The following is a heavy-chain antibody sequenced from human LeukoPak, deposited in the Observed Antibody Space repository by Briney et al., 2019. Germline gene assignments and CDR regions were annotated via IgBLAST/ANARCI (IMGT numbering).Heavy chain of an antibody. CDR3: AREDYYDSSGYYYFDY. D-gene: IGHD3-22*01. Sequence: GGSLRLSSAASAFTFSSYWMSWLRQAPGKGLEWVANIKQDGSEKYYVDSVKGRFTISRDNAKNLLDLQMNSLRAEDTAVYYCAREDYYDSSGYYYFDYWGQGTLVTVSS. V-gene: IGHV3-7*01. J-gene: IGHJ4*02. CDR2: IKQDGSEK. CDR1: AFTFSSYW.